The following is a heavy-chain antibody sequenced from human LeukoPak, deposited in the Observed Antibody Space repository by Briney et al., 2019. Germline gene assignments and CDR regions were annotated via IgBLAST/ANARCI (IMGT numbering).Heavy chain of an antibody. CDR1: GGSFSGYY. CDR3: ANSPLEWLPITDY. D-gene: IGHD3-3*01. CDR2: INHSVST. J-gene: IGHJ4*02. Sequence: KPSETLSLTCAVYGGSFSGYYCTWIRQPPGKGLEWIGEINHSVSTNYNPSLKSRVTISVDTSKNQFSLKLSSVTAADKAVYYCANSPLEWLPITDYWGQGTLVTVSS. V-gene: IGHV4-34*01.